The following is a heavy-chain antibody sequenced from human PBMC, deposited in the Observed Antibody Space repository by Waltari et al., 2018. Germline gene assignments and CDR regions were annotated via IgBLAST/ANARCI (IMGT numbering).Heavy chain of an antibody. V-gene: IGHV3-23*01. CDR1: GFTFSSYA. CDR3: AKDREGYGDSYFDY. J-gene: IGHJ4*02. Sequence: EVQLLESGGGLVQPGGSLRLSCAASGFTFSSYAMSWVRPAPGKGLEWGSAISGSGGSTYYADSVKGRFTISRDNSKNTLYLQMNSLRAEDTAVYYCAKDREGYGDSYFDYWGQGTLVTVSS. D-gene: IGHD4-17*01. CDR2: ISGSGGST.